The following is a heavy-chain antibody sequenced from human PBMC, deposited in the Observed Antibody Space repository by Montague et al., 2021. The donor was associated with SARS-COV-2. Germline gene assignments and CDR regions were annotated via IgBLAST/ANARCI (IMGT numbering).Heavy chain of an antibody. CDR2: VYSSGTT. Sequence: SETLSLTCTVSSDSINSYYWGWIRQPPGKRLEWLGYVYSSGTTNYNLSLNSRIAISVDTPKNQFSLRLDSVTAADTAIYYCATLTQSNGDFWGQGALVTVS. J-gene: IGHJ4*02. D-gene: IGHD4/OR15-4a*01. CDR3: ATLTQSNGDF. V-gene: IGHV4-4*08. CDR1: SDSINSYY.